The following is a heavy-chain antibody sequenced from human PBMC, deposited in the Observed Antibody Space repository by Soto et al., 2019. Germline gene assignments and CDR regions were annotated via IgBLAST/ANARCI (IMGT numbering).Heavy chain of an antibody. J-gene: IGHJ4*02. Sequence: SETLSLTCAVSGGSISSSHWWIWVRQPPGKGLEWIGEIYHSGITNYNPSLNSRVTMSVDKSKNQFSLKMTSVTAADTAVYFCARAGAYYFWRAYNTEAPPDYWGQGSMVTVSS. CDR2: IYHSGIT. CDR1: GGSISSSHW. V-gene: IGHV4-4*02. CDR3: ARAGAYYFWRAYNTEAPPDY. D-gene: IGHD3-3*01.